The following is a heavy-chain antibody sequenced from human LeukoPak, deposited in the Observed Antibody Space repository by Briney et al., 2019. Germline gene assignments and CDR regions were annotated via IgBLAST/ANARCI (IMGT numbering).Heavy chain of an antibody. CDR3: ARVSVYSGYDR. V-gene: IGHV1-18*01. J-gene: IGHJ5*02. CDR1: GYTFTSNG. Sequence: ASVKVSCNSSGYTFTSNGNSWVRHAPGQGLEWMGLISAYNGNTNYAQKLQGRVTMTTDTSTSTAYMELRSLRSDDTAVYYCARVSVYSGYDRWGQRTLVTVCS. D-gene: IGHD5-12*01. CDR2: ISAYNGNT.